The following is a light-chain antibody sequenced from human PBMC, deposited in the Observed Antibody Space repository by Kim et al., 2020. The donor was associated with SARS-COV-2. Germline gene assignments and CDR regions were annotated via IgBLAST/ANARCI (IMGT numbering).Light chain of an antibody. Sequence: ALGQTRRITCQGENVGSHYASWYQQKPGQAPVLVTYGKNIRPSGIPDRFSGSSSGNTASLTITGAQAEDEADYYCNSRDSSGNHLVFGGGTQLTVL. CDR3: NSRDSSGNHLV. CDR2: GKN. V-gene: IGLV3-19*01. CDR1: NVGSHY. J-gene: IGLJ2*01.